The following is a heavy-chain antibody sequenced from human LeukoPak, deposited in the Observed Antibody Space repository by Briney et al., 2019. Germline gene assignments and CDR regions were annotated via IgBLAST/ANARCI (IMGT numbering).Heavy chain of an antibody. J-gene: IGHJ4*02. V-gene: IGHV3-30*02. D-gene: IGHD2-15*01. CDR2: IRYDGSNK. Sequence: GGSLRLSCAASGFTFSSYGMHWVRQAPGMGLEWVAFIRYDGSNKYYADSVKGRFTISRDNSKNTLYLQMNSLRAEDTAVYYCAAGYCSGGSCYFDYWGQGTLVTVSS. CDR1: GFTFSSYG. CDR3: AAGYCSGGSCYFDY.